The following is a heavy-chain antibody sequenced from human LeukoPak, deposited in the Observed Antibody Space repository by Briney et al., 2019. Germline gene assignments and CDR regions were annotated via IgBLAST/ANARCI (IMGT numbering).Heavy chain of an antibody. CDR2: IRPTGSTI. Sequence: GGSLRLSCAPSGFTLSSYSMNWVRQAPGKGPGWVSYIRPTGSTIYYADAVRGRFTISRSSGKNSLYLQMTSLRPEDTAMYYCASLTLGAIRTISYAFDLWGQGTMVTVYS. D-gene: IGHD1-26*01. J-gene: IGHJ3*01. CDR3: ASLTLGAIRTISYAFDL. CDR1: GFTLSSYS. V-gene: IGHV3-48*01.